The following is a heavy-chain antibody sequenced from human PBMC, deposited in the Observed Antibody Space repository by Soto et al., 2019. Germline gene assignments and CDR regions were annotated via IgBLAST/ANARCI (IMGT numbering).Heavy chain of an antibody. D-gene: IGHD3-16*02. CDR2: IYYSGST. CDR1: GGSISSSSYY. CDR3: ARQGITFGGVIDY. Sequence: QLQLQESGPGLVKPSETLSLTCTVSGGSISSSSYYWGWIRQPPGKGLEWIGSIYYSGSTYYNTSLKSRVTISVDTSKNQFSLKLSSVTAADTAVYYCARQGITFGGVIDYWGQGTLVTVSS. J-gene: IGHJ4*02. V-gene: IGHV4-39*01.